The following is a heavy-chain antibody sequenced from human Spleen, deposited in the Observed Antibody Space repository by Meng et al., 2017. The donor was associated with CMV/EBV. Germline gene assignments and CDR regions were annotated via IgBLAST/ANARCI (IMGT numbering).Heavy chain of an antibody. Sequence: VELVESGGGVVQRGGSLSLSCAASGFTFSSYGMHWVRQAPGKGLEWVAVISYDETNKFYADSVKGRFHISRDSSKETLYLQMNSLRTEDTAVYYCARGGASYWSPPGDWGQGTLVTVSS. J-gene: IGHJ4*02. CDR2: ISYDETNK. V-gene: IGHV3-30*19. CDR1: GFTFSSYG. D-gene: IGHD1-26*01. CDR3: ARGGASYWSPPGD.